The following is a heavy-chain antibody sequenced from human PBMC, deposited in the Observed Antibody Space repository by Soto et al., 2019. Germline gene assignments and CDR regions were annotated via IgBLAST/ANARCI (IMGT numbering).Heavy chain of an antibody. CDR1: GYTFTSYG. D-gene: IGHD2-2*03. V-gene: IGHV1-18*01. J-gene: IGHJ2*01. Sequence: QVQLVQSGAEVKKPGASVKVSCKASGYTFTSYGISWVRQAPGQGPEWMGWISAYNGNTNYAQKLQGRVTMTTDTSTSTAYMELRSLRSDDTAVYYCARDGDCSSTSCYPYWYFDLWGRGTLVTVSS. CDR3: ARDGDCSSTSCYPYWYFDL. CDR2: ISAYNGNT.